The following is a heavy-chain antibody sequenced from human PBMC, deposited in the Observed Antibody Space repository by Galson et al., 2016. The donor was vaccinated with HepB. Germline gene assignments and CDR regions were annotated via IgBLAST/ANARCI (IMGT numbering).Heavy chain of an antibody. V-gene: IGHV3-21*01. CDR1: GFTFSTYT. Sequence: SLRLSCAASGFTFSTYTMNWVRQAPGKGLEWVSYISSTSTYIDYADSVKGRFTISRENAKNSLYLQMNSLRAEDTAVYYCARDRSRFSSGYYTGARDVFAMWGQGTVVTVSS. CDR2: ISSTSTYI. CDR3: ARDRSRFSSGYYTGARDVFAM. D-gene: IGHD3-3*01. J-gene: IGHJ3*02.